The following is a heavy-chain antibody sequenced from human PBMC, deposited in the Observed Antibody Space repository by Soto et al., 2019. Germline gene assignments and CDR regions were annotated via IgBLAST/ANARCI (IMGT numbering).Heavy chain of an antibody. CDR3: ASDIVVGAKGYGMYV. CDR1: RFIFRNYA. D-gene: IGHD1-26*01. V-gene: IGHV3-33*01. J-gene: IGHJ6*02. Sequence: QVQVVESGGGVVQPGRSLRLSCAGSRFIFRNYAMHWVRQAPGKGLEWVAVISYEGSNKYYAESVKGRFTISRDNSENTLYLQINSLRAEDTGDYHCASDIVVGAKGYGMYVWGQGTTVTVSS. CDR2: ISYEGSNK.